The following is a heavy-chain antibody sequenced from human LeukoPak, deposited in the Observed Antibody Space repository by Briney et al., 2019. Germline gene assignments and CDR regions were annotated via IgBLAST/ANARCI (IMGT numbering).Heavy chain of an antibody. Sequence: SETLSLTCAVYGGSFSDYYWSWIRQPPGKGLEWIGYIYYGGNTNYNPSLQSRVTISVDTSKSQFSLKLSSVTAADTAVYYCARLTRRSGNYFDYWGQGTLVTVSS. D-gene: IGHD1-1*01. CDR3: ARLTRRSGNYFDY. J-gene: IGHJ4*02. CDR1: GGSFSDYY. V-gene: IGHV4-59*01. CDR2: IYYGGNT.